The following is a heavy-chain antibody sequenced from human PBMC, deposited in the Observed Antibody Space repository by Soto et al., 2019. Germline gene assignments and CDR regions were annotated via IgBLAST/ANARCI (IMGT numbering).Heavy chain of an antibody. CDR3: ARLYCTTSTCDSWFDP. CDR1: GYTFTTFW. V-gene: IGHV5-10-1*01. D-gene: IGHD2-2*01. J-gene: IGHJ5*02. Sequence: PGESLKISCTRFGYTFTTFWISWVRQMPGKALAWMGRIDPRDSYVNYSPSFQGHVTISVDKSINTAYLQWGSLKASDTAMYYCARLYCTTSTCDSWFDPWGQGTLVTVSS. CDR2: IDPRDSYV.